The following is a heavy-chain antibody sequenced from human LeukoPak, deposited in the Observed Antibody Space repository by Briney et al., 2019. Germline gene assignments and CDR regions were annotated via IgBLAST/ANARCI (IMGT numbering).Heavy chain of an antibody. D-gene: IGHD3-22*01. J-gene: IGHJ4*02. CDR1: GGSISSYY. Sequence: SETLSLTCTVSGGSISSYYWGWIRQPPGKGLEWIGSIYYSGSTYYSPSPKSRVSISVDTSKNQFSLNLTSVTAADTALYYCARHGYYYHTSGYFGYWGQGTLVTVSS. V-gene: IGHV4-39*01. CDR3: ARHGYYYHTSGYFGY. CDR2: IYYSGST.